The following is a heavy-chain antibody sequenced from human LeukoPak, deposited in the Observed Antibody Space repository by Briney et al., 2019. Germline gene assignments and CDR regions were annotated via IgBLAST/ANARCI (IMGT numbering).Heavy chain of an antibody. Sequence: ASVKVSCKVSGYTLTELSMHWVRQATGKGLEWMGGFDPEDGESVYAQKFQGRVTMTEDTSTDTAYMELSSLRSEDTAVYYCATALSNPFYDSSGYYHGYFQHWGQGTLVTVSS. CDR2: FDPEDGES. V-gene: IGHV1-24*01. J-gene: IGHJ1*01. CDR1: GYTLTELS. D-gene: IGHD3-22*01. CDR3: ATALSNPFYDSSGYYHGYFQH.